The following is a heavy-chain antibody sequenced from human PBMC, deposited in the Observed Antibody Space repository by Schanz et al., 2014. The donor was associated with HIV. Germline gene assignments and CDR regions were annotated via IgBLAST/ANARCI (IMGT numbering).Heavy chain of an antibody. CDR2: TYNRGTT. D-gene: IGHD4-17*01. J-gene: IGHJ4*02. Sequence: QLQLQESGPGLVKPSQNLSLTCSVSGTSISRGGFYWIWIRQHPGEGLEWIGYTYNRGTTYYNPSLKSRVSISVDTSKNLFSLELTSVTAADTAVYYCARDGDYDDPGNWGQGILVTVSS. V-gene: IGHV4-31*03. CDR3: ARDGDYDDPGN. CDR1: GTSISRGGFY.